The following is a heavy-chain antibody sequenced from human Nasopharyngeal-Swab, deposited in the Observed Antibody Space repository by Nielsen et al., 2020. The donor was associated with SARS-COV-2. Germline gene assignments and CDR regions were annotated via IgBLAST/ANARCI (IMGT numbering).Heavy chain of an antibody. Sequence: GGSLRLSCAASGFTFGSHDIHWVRQPTGKGLEWVSGIDTAGETYYADSVNGRYTISREDVKSFLYLQMNSLRVEESGVYYCARGRGGYYNLDYWGQGTLVTVSP. J-gene: IGHJ4*02. CDR3: ARGRGGYYNLDY. CDR2: IDTAGET. D-gene: IGHD3-9*01. V-gene: IGHV3-13*01. CDR1: GFTFGSHD.